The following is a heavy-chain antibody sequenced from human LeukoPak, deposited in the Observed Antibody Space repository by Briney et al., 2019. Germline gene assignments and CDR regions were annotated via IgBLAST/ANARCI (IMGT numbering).Heavy chain of an antibody. D-gene: IGHD2-2*01. J-gene: IGHJ4*02. Sequence: GGSLRLSCAASGFSFSSYWMSWVRQAPGKGLEWVANIKQDGSEKYYVDSVKGRFTISRDNAKNSLHLQMDSLRAEDTAVYYCARGRYCSSSRCFFDYWGQGTVVTVSS. CDR2: IKQDGSEK. CDR1: GFSFSSYW. CDR3: ARGRYCSSSRCFFDY. V-gene: IGHV3-7*01.